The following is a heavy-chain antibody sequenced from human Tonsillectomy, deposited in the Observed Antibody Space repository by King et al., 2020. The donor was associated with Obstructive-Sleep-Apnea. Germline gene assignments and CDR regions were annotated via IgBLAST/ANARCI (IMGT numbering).Heavy chain of an antibody. D-gene: IGHD6-19*01. CDR1: GYNLTDSF. CDR3: ARFSMAGVH. Sequence: VQLVESGPVMKRPGVSLRISCKGSGYNLTDSFITWLRQTPGKGLECVGQIDPRDSYTEYSPSFQGRVTVSLANSITTAYLQWSSLRASDTAIYYCARFSMAGVHWGQGTLVTVSS. J-gene: IGHJ1*01. V-gene: IGHV5-10-1*03. CDR2: IDPRDSYT.